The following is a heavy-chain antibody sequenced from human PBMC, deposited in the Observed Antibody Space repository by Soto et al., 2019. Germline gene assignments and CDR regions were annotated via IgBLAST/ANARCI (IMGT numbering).Heavy chain of an antibody. V-gene: IGHV3-33*01. CDR2: IWYDGSNK. CDR1: GFTFSSYG. J-gene: IGHJ6*02. CDR3: ARDYSNYDYYYGMDV. D-gene: IGHD4-4*01. Sequence: QVQLVESGGGVVQPGRSLRLSCAASGFTFSSYGMHWVRQAPGKGLGWVAVIWYDGSNKYYADSVKGRFTISRDNSKNTLYLQMNSLRAEDTAVYYGARDYSNYDYYYGMDVWGQGTTVTVSS.